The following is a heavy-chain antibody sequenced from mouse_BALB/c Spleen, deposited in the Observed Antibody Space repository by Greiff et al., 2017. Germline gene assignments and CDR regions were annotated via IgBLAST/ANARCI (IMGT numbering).Heavy chain of an antibody. V-gene: IGHV5-9-4*01. CDR3: AIQYDYDGGYYAMDY. Sequence: EVQGVESGGGLVKPGGSLKLSCAASGFTFSSYAMSWVRQSPEKRLEWVAEISSGGSYTYYPDTVTGRFTISRDNAKNTLYLEMSSLRSEDTAMYYCAIQYDYDGGYYAMDYWGQGTSVTVSS. J-gene: IGHJ4*01. D-gene: IGHD2-4*01. CDR1: GFTFSSYA. CDR2: ISSGGSYT.